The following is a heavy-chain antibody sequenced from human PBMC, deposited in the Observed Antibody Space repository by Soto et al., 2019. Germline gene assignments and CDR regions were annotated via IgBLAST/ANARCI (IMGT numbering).Heavy chain of an antibody. CDR2: MNPNRGNT. CDR1: GYTFTSYD. Sequence: GASVKVSCKASGYTFTSYDINWVRQATGQGLEWMGWMNPNRGNTGYAQKFQGRVTMTRNTSISTAYMELSSLRSEDTAVYYCARAVYYYYGMDVWGQGTTVTVSS. V-gene: IGHV1-8*01. CDR3: ARAVYYYYGMDV. J-gene: IGHJ6*02.